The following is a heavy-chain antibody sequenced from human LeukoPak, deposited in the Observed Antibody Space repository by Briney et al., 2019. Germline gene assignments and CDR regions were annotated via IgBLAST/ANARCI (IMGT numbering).Heavy chain of an antibody. J-gene: IGHJ5*02. D-gene: IGHD3-22*01. CDR2: IYYSGST. Sequence: PPETLSLTCTVSGGSISSSSYYWGWIRQPPGKGLEWIGSIYYSGSTYYNPSLKSRVTISVDTSKNQFSLKLSSMTAADTAVYYCASPNYYDSSGYYAWGQGTLVTVSS. CDR3: ASPNYYDSSGYYA. CDR1: GGSISSSSYY. V-gene: IGHV4-39*01.